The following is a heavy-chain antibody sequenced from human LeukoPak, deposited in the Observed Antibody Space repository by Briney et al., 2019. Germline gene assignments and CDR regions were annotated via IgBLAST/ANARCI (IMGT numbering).Heavy chain of an antibody. CDR1: GYSIRTGYY. D-gene: IGHD3-22*01. CDR3: ARGDYYDTSGAFDF. Sequence: SETLSLTCTVSGYSIRTGYYWGWIRQPPGKGLEWIGNIYHSGSSYYNPSLKSRVTISVDTSKNQFSLKLSSVTAADTAVYYCARGDYYDTSGAFDFCGQGTMVTVSS. J-gene: IGHJ3*01. CDR2: IYHSGSS. V-gene: IGHV4-38-2*02.